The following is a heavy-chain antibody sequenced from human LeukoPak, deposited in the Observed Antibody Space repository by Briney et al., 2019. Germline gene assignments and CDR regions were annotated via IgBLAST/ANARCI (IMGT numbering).Heavy chain of an antibody. Sequence: PGGSPRLSCAASGFTFSSYAMHWVRQAPGKGLEYVSGISSDGGSTYYANSVKDRFTISRDNSKNKLYLQMGSLRAEDMAVYYCARDSAAGDYYYYYGMDVWGQGTTVTVSS. CDR3: ARDSAAGDYYYYYGMDV. V-gene: IGHV3-64*01. D-gene: IGHD6-13*01. CDR1: GFTFSSYA. J-gene: IGHJ6*02. CDR2: ISSDGGST.